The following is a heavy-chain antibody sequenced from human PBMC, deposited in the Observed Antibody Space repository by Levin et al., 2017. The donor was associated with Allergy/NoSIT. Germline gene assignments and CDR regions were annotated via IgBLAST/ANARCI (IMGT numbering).Heavy chain of an antibody. CDR3: ARDEPGIAAAAPGH. CDR1: GFTFSSYW. CDR2: IKQDGSEK. J-gene: IGHJ4*02. Sequence: GESLKISCAASGFTFSSYWMSWVRQAPGKGLEWVANIKQDGSEKYYVDSVKGRFTISRDNAKNSLYLRMNSLRAEDTAVYYCARDEPGIAAAAPGHWGQGTLVTVSS. V-gene: IGHV3-7*01. D-gene: IGHD6-13*01.